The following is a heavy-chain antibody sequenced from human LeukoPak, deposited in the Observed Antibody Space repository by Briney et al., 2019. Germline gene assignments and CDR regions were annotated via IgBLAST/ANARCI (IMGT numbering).Heavy chain of an antibody. D-gene: IGHD1-26*01. V-gene: IGHV3-23*01. Sequence: GGSLRLSCSASGFTFTTYAMSWVRQAPGKGLEWVSAISGSGGSTYYADSVKGRFTISRDNSKNTLYLQMNSLRAEDTAVYYCAKAISVGATTDAADWGQGTLVTVSS. J-gene: IGHJ4*02. CDR2: ISGSGGST. CDR3: AKAISVGATTDAAD. CDR1: GFTFTTYA.